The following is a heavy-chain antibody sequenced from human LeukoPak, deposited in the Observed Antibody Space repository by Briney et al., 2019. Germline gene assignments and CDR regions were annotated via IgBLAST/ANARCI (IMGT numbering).Heavy chain of an antibody. J-gene: IGHJ4*02. Sequence: GGSLGLSCAASGFMFSSNWMSWVRLAPGKGLEWVANIKEDGTETYYVDSVKGRFTISRDNAKNSLYLQMNSLRVEDTAVYYCAKEGRSLQTYWGQGTLATVSS. CDR1: GFMFSSNW. CDR2: IKEDGTET. D-gene: IGHD5-24*01. CDR3: AKEGRSLQTY. V-gene: IGHV3-7*03.